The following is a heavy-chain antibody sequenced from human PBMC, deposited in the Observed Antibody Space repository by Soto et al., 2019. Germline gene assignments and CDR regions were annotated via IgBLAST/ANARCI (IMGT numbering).Heavy chain of an antibody. CDR1: GFTFSSYG. CDR2: ISYDGSNK. J-gene: IGHJ4*02. CDR3: AKNPPGSGYYFDY. D-gene: IGHD3-22*01. V-gene: IGHV3-30*18. Sequence: PGGSLRLSCAASGFTFSSYGMHWVRQAPGKGLEWVAVISYDGSNKYYADSVKGRFTISRDNSKNTLYLQMNSLRAEDTAVYYCAKNPPGSGYYFDYWGQGTLVTVSS.